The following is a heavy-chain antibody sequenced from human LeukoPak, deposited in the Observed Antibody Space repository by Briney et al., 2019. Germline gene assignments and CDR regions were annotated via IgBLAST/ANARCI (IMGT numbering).Heavy chain of an antibody. D-gene: IGHD1-26*01. CDR3: ARDGASGSYYFDY. CDR1: GFTFSSYR. Sequence: PGGSLRLSCAASGFTFSSYRMNWVGHPPGKRLEWFSSISSSSSYIYYADSVKGRFTISRDNAKNSLYLQMNSLRAEDTAVYYCARDGASGSYYFDYWGQGTLVTVSS. J-gene: IGHJ4*02. CDR2: ISSSSSYI. V-gene: IGHV3-21*01.